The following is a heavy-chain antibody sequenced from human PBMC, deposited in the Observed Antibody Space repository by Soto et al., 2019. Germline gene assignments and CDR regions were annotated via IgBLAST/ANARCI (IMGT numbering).Heavy chain of an antibody. J-gene: IGHJ4*02. Sequence: PGGSLRLSCAASGLTFSNVWMTWVRQAPGTGLEWVGRIKSKSDGETADVAAPVKARFTISRDDSKNTVFLEMNSLKSEDTALYYCAITAMINRDSSTSFDYWGRGTQVTVSS. CDR1: GLTFSNVW. CDR3: AITAMINRDSSTSFDY. CDR2: IKSKSDGETA. V-gene: IGHV3-15*01. D-gene: IGHD5-18*01.